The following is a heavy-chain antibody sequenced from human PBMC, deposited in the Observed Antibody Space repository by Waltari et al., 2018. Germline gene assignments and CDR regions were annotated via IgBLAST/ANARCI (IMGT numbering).Heavy chain of an antibody. CDR2: IRNNGSNK. CDR1: GFTFRSSG. CDR3: AKDQNWDWYFDL. J-gene: IGHJ2*01. V-gene: IGHV3-30*02. Sequence: QVQLVESGGGVVQPGGSLRLSCAASGFTFRSSGMHWVRQAPGKGLGWVAFIRNNGSNKYYADSVKGRFTISRDKSKNTLYLQMNSLRAEDTAVYYCAKDQNWDWYFDLWGRGTLVTVSS. D-gene: IGHD7-27*01.